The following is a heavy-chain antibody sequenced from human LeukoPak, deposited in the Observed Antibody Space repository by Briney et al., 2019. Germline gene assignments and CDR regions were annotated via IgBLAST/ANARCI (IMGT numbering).Heavy chain of an antibody. CDR3: ARGKSRYYGSYRRLSHPTYYFDY. Sequence: ASVKVSCKASGYTFTSYDINWVRQATGQGLEWMGWMNPNSGNAGYAQKFQGRVTITRNTSISTAYMELSSLRSEDTAVYYCARGKSRYYGSYRRLSHPTYYFDYWGQGTLVTVSS. D-gene: IGHD3-10*01. J-gene: IGHJ4*02. CDR2: MNPNSGNA. CDR1: GYTFTSYD. V-gene: IGHV1-8*03.